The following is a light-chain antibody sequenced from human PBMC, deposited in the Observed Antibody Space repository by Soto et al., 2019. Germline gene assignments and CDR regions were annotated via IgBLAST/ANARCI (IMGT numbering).Light chain of an antibody. Sequence: QSVLTQPPSASGTPGQRVTISCSGSSSNIGSSSVNWYQQLPGTAPKLLIYNNNQWPSGVPDRCSGSKSGTSASLAISGLQSEDEADYYCAAWDVTLNGLYVFGTGTKV. CDR3: AAWDVTLNGLYV. CDR1: SSNIGSSS. J-gene: IGLJ1*01. CDR2: NNN. V-gene: IGLV1-44*01.